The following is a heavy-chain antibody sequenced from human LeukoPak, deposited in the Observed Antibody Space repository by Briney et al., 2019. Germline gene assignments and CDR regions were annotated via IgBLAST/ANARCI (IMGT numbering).Heavy chain of an antibody. Sequence: GASVKVSCKASGYTFTSYGISWVRQAPGQGLEWMGWISAYNGNTNYAQKLQGRVTMTTDTSTSTAYMELRSLRSDDTAVYYRARDISSLGYDFWSGYWDVWGKGTTVTVSS. CDR2: ISAYNGNT. J-gene: IGHJ6*04. D-gene: IGHD3-3*01. CDR1: GYTFTSYG. CDR3: ARDISSLGYDFWSGYWDV. V-gene: IGHV1-18*01.